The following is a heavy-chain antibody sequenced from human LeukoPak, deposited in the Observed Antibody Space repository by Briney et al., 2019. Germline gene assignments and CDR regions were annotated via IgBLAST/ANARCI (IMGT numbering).Heavy chain of an antibody. CDR2: INPDRGGT. J-gene: IGHJ5*01. V-gene: IGHV1-2*02. CDR1: GYTFTCYY. D-gene: IGHD2-2*01. CDR3: ARGLEYGWYDS. Sequence: ASVKVSCKASGYTFTCYYIHWVRQAPGQGLDWMGWINPDRGGTTYAQKFQGRVTMTRDTSITTAYMELSRLRSDDTAVYYCARGLEYGWYDSWGQGTLVTVSS.